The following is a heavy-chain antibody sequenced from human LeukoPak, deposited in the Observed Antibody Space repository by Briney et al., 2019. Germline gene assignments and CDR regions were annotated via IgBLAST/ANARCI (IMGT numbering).Heavy chain of an antibody. Sequence: SETLSLTCAVYGGSFSGYYWSWIRQPPGKGLEWIGEINHRGSTNYNPSLKSRVTISVDTSKNQFSLKLSSVTAADTAVYYCARLQRGYCSGGSCYSRYYYYYMDVWGKGTTVTVSS. CDR3: ARLQRGYCSGGSCYSRYYYYYMDV. D-gene: IGHD2-15*01. CDR2: INHRGST. CDR1: GGSFSGYY. V-gene: IGHV4-34*01. J-gene: IGHJ6*03.